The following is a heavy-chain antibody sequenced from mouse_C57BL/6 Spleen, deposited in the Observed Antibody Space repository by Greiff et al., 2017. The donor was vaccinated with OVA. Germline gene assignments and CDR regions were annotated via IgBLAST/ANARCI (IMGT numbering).Heavy chain of an antibody. CDR2: ISYDGSN. V-gene: IGHV3-6*01. CDR1: GYSITSGYY. Sequence: EESGPGLVKPSQSLSLTCSVTGYSITSGYYWNWIRQFPGNKLEWMGYISYDGSNNYNPSLKNRISITRDTSKNQFFLKFNSVTTEDTATYYCARGGSGWFAYWGQGTLVTVSA. CDR3: ARGGSGWFAY. J-gene: IGHJ3*01.